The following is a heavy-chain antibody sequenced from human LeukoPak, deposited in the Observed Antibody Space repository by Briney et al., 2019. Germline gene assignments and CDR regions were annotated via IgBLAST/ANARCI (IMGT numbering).Heavy chain of an antibody. Sequence: SQTLSLTCTVSGGSISSGRYYWSWIRQPAGKGLEWIGRIYTSGSTNYNPSLKSRVAISVDTSKNQFSLKLTSVTAADTAVYYCARSKVVPALKLPSYMDVWGKGTTVTVSS. D-gene: IGHD2-2*01. CDR3: ARSKVVPALKLPSYMDV. CDR2: IYTSGST. CDR1: GGSISSGRYY. V-gene: IGHV4-61*02. J-gene: IGHJ6*03.